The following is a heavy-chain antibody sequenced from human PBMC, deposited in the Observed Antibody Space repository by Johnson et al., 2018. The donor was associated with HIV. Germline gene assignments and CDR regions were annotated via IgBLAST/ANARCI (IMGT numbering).Heavy chain of an antibody. D-gene: IGHD4-17*01. CDR2: ISGSCGSP. CDR1: GFTFDAYA. CDR3: ARGGLGDYVVAFDI. V-gene: IGHV3-23*04. J-gene: IGHJ3*02. Sequence: VQLVESGGGVERRGGSLRLSCAASGFTFDAYAMSWVRQASGKGLEWVSAISGSCGSPYYADSVKGRFTISRDNSKNTLYLQMNSLRAEDTAVYYCARGGLGDYVVAFDIWGQGTMVTVSS.